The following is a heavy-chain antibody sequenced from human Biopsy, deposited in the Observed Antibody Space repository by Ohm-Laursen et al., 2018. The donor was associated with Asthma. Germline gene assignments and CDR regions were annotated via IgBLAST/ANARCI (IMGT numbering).Heavy chain of an antibody. J-gene: IGHJ4*02. Sequence: TLSLTCIVSGGSMSSSSYYWGWIRQPPGKWLVWMGMIPYTGSAYHNPSLKRRVTISADTSMNQFSLKLSSVTAADTAVYYCAREVVSSGFYFDSWGQGTLVTVSS. CDR3: AREVVSSGFYFDS. CDR2: IPYTGSA. D-gene: IGHD3-22*01. V-gene: IGHV4-39*07. CDR1: GGSMSSSSYY.